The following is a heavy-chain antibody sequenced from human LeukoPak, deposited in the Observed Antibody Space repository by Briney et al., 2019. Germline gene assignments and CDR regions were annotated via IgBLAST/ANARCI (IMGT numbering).Heavy chain of an antibody. Sequence: GGSLRLSCAASGFTFSSYAMSWVRQAPGKGLEWVSAIRGSGDRTHYADSVKGRFTISRDNAQNTLYLQMNSLRVEDTAVYYCARVSSYCSSNSCPYDYWGRGTLVTVSS. CDR2: IRGSGDRT. J-gene: IGHJ4*02. CDR3: ARVSSYCSSNSCPYDY. V-gene: IGHV3-23*01. D-gene: IGHD2-2*01. CDR1: GFTFSSYA.